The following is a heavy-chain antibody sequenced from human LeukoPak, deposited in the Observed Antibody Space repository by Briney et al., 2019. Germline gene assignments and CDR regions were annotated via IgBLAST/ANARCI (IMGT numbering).Heavy chain of an antibody. J-gene: IGHJ5*02. CDR3: TKDRLSSGWYNYFDP. D-gene: IGHD6-19*01. CDR2: ISGSGDST. Sequence: QPGGSLRLSCAASGFTVSSNYMSWVRQAPGKGLEWVSAISGSGDSTYYADSVKGRFSISRDKSKNTLYLQMNSLRAEDTAVYYCTKDRLSSGWYNYFDPWGQGTLVTVSS. CDR1: GFTVSSNY. V-gene: IGHV3-23*01.